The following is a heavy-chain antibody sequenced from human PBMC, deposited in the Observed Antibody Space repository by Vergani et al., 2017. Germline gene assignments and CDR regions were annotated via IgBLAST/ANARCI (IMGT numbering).Heavy chain of an antibody. Sequence: EVQLVESGGGLVQPGGSLRLSCAASGFTVSSNYMSWVRQAPGKGLEWVSVIYSGGSTYYADSVKGRFTISRDNSKNTLYLQMNSLRAEDTAVYYCARELCRSTSTQDGEWGYNWFDPGGQGTLVTVSS. CDR2: IYSGGST. CDR3: ARELCRSTSTQDGEWGYNWFDP. V-gene: IGHV3-66*02. D-gene: IGHD2-2*01. J-gene: IGHJ5*02. CDR1: GFTVSSNY.